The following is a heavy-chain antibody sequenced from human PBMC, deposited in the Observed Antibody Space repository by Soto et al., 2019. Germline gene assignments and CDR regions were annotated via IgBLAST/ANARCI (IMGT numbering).Heavy chain of an antibody. CDR3: AIELRDDYVWGSYRLDY. V-gene: IGHV3-30*03. D-gene: IGHD3-16*02. J-gene: IGHJ4*02. Sequence: QVQLVESGGGVVQPGRSLRLSCAASGFTFSSYGMHWVRQAPGKGLEWVAVISYDGSNKYYADSVKGRFTISRDNSKNTLYLQVNSLRAEDTAVYYCAIELRDDYVWGSYRLDYWGQGTLVTVSS. CDR1: GFTFSSYG. CDR2: ISYDGSNK.